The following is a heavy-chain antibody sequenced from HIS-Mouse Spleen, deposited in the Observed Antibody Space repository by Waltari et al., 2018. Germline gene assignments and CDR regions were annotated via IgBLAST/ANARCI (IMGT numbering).Heavy chain of an antibody. J-gene: IGHJ4*02. Sequence: QVTLRESGPALVKPTQTLTLTCTFSGFSLSPNGMCVSWIRHPPGKALEWLARIDWDDDKYYSTSLKTRLTISKDTSKNQVVLTMTNMDPVDTATYYCARIAEGYSSGWYAFDYWGQGTLVTVSS. V-gene: IGHV2-70*15. D-gene: IGHD6-19*01. CDR1: GFSLSPNGMC. CDR3: ARIAEGYSSGWYAFDY. CDR2: IDWDDDK.